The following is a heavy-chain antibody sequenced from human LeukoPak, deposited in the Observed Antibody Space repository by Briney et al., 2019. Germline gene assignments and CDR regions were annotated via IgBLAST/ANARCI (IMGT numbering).Heavy chain of an antibody. Sequence: GGSLRLSCAASGVTLSSYAMSWARQVPGKGLEWVAVISYDGSNKYYADSVKGRFTISRDNSKNTLYLQMNSLRAEDTAVYYCANHGLTTSALDYWGQGTLVTVSS. D-gene: IGHD2/OR15-2a*01. CDR3: ANHGLTTSALDY. CDR2: ISYDGSNK. J-gene: IGHJ4*02. CDR1: GVTLSSYA. V-gene: IGHV3-30*18.